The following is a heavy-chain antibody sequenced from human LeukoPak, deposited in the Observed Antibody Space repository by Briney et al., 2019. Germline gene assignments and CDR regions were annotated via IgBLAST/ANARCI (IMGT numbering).Heavy chain of an antibody. D-gene: IGHD1-1*01. CDR2: ISGSGGSA. J-gene: IGHJ2*01. CDR1: GFTFSNYA. CDR3: AKDHYSTTGTSSDDWYFDL. Sequence: GGSLRLSCAASGFTFSNYAMSWVRQAPGKGLEWVSAISGSGGSAYYSDSVKGRFTISRDNSKNTLFLQMNSLRAEDTAVYYCAKDHYSTTGTSSDDWYFDLRGRGALVTVSS. V-gene: IGHV3-23*01.